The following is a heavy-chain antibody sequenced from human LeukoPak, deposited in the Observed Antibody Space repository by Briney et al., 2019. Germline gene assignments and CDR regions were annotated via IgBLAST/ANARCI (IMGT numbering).Heavy chain of an antibody. V-gene: IGHV3-7*01. J-gene: IGHJ4*02. CDR1: GFTFSSYW. CDR2: IKHDGRDI. D-gene: IGHD6-13*01. CDR3: ARDPGISEAGTVGHFDY. Sequence: GGSLRLSCATSGFTFSSYWMSWVRQVPGKGLEWVANIKHDGRDIYYLDSVKGRFTISRDNAKNSLFLQMNSLRAEDTAVYYCARDPGISEAGTVGHFDYWGQGTLVTVSS.